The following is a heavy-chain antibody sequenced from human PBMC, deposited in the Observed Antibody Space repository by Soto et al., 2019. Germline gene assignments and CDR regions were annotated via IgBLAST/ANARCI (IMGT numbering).Heavy chain of an antibody. CDR3: ARGLRGYSSSWFLPYFDY. V-gene: IGHV4-59*01. CDR2: IYYSGST. D-gene: IGHD6-13*01. Sequence: SETLSLTCTVSGGSISSYYWSWIRQPPGKGLEWIGYIYYSGSTNYNPSLKSRVTISVDTSKNQFSLKLSSVTAADTAVYYCARGLRGYSSSWFLPYFDYWGQGTLVTVSS. CDR1: GGSISSYY. J-gene: IGHJ4*02.